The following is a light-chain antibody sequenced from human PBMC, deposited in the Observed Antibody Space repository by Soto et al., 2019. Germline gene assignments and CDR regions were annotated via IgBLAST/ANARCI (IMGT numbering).Light chain of an antibody. V-gene: IGLV1-44*01. CDR1: SSNVGGNP. CDR2: TNT. J-gene: IGLJ1*01. Sequence: QSVLTQPPSASGTPGQRVTISCSGSSSNVGGNPVNWYQHVPTTAPKLLIYTNTQRPSGVPDRFSGSRSGTSASLAIRGLQSEDEADYYCASWDDSLNGPVFGTGTKVTV. CDR3: ASWDDSLNGPV.